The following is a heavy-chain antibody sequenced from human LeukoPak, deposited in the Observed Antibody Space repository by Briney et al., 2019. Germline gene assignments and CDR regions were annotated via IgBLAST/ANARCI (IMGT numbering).Heavy chain of an antibody. Sequence: ASVKVSCKASGGTFSSYAISWVRQAPGQGLEWMGGIIPIFGTANYAQKFQGRVTITADESTSTPYMELSSLRSEDTAVYYCARVLYYDILTGYYNWFDPRGQGTLVTVSS. D-gene: IGHD3-9*01. CDR2: IIPIFGTA. J-gene: IGHJ5*02. CDR3: ARVLYYDILTGYYNWFDP. CDR1: GGTFSSYA. V-gene: IGHV1-69*13.